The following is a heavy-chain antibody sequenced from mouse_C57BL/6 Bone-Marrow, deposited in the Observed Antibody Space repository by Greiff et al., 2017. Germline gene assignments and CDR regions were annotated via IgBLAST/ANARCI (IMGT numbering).Heavy chain of an antibody. Sequence: EVQLVESGPGLVKPSQSLSLTCSVTGYSITSGYYWNWIRQFPGNKLEWMGYISYDGSNNYNPSLKNRISITRDTSKNQFFLKLNSVTTEDTATYYCARAFYYGSSYLFAYWGQGTLVTVSA. V-gene: IGHV3-6*01. J-gene: IGHJ3*01. D-gene: IGHD1-1*01. CDR2: ISYDGSN. CDR1: GYSITSGYY. CDR3: ARAFYYGSSYLFAY.